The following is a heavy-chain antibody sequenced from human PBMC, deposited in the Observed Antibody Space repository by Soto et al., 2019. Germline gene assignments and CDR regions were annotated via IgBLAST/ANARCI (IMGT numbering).Heavy chain of an antibody. J-gene: IGHJ5*02. D-gene: IGHD5-18*01. V-gene: IGHV4-59*01. CDR2: IFYSGST. Sequence: SETLSLTCTVSGGSISNYYWSWIRPPPGRGLEWIGHIFYSGSTKYNPALKSRVTISVDTSKSQFSLKLSSVTAADTAVYYCAKDSGYNYGYFRWFDPWGQGTLVTVSS. CDR3: AKDSGYNYGYFRWFDP. CDR1: GGSISNYY.